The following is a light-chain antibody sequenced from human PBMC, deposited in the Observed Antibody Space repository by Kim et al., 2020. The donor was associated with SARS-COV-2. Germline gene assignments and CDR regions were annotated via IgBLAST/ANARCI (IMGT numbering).Light chain of an antibody. J-gene: IGKJ1*01. CDR2: ASS. CDR1: HGVARV. V-gene: IGKV1D-12*01. CDR3: QQANSFPRP. Sequence: ACVGDRVTFSGRASHGVARVLTWYQKNPGNPPNPRFFASSSLRGGAPTRFSGSPSGTDFTLTLSRHQPEVFATYYCQQANSFPRPFGQGTKVDIK.